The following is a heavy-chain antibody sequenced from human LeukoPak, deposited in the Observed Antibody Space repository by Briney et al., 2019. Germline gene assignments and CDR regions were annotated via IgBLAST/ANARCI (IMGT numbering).Heavy chain of an antibody. J-gene: IGHJ4*02. CDR2: IIPIFGTA. D-gene: IGHD2-21*02. CDR3: ARGFELTALPHDFDY. Sequence: SVKVSCKASGGTFGSYAISWVRQAPGQGLEWMGGIIPIFGTANYAQKFQGRVTITTDESTSTAYMELSSLRSEDTAVYYCARGFELTALPHDFDYWGQGTLVTVSS. CDR1: GGTFGSYA. V-gene: IGHV1-69*05.